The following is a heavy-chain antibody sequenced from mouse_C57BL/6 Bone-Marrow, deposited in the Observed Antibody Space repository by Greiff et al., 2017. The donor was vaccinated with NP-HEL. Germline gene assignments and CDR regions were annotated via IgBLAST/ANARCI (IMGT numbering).Heavy chain of an antibody. CDR1: GYTFTSYW. V-gene: IGHV1-64*01. J-gene: IGHJ4*01. CDR2: IHPNSGST. CDR3: ARGGYYGNYYAMDY. D-gene: IGHD2-1*01. Sequence: QVQLQQPGAELVKPGASVKLSCKASGYTFTSYWMHWVKQRPGQGLEWIGMIHPNSGSTNYNEKFKSKATLTVDKSSSTAYMQLSILTSEDSAVYFCARGGYYGNYYAMDYWGQGTSVTVSS.